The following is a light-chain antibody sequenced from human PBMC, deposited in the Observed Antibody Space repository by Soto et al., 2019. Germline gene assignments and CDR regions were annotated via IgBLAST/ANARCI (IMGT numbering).Light chain of an antibody. CDR1: QSISSW. J-gene: IGKJ1*01. CDR2: KAS. V-gene: IGKV1-5*03. CDR3: QQYNSYSPWT. Sequence: EIQYTQVAAALSKSVGDRVTITCRASQSISSWLAWYQQKPGKAPKLLIYKASSLESGVPSRFSGSGSGTEFTLTISSLQPDDFATYYCQQYNSYSPWTFGQGTKVDIK.